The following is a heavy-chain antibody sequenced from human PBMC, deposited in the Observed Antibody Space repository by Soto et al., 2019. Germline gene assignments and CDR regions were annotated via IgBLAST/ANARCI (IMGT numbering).Heavy chain of an antibody. J-gene: IGHJ6*02. CDR1: GFTFSSYG. V-gene: IGHV3-33*01. CDR3: ARVSSGSLIHNYYYYGMDV. Sequence: AGGSLRLSCAASGFTFSSYGMHWVRQAPGKGLDWVAVIWYDGSNKYYADSVKGRFTISRDNSKNTLYLQMNSLRAEDTAVYYCARVSSGSLIHNYYYYGMDVWGQGTTVTVSS. CDR2: IWYDGSNK. D-gene: IGHD3-10*01.